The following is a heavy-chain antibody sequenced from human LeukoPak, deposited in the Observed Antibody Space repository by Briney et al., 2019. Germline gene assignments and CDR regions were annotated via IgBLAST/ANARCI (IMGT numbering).Heavy chain of an antibody. CDR1: GFTFSSYA. CDR2: IKQDGSEK. J-gene: IGHJ6*02. D-gene: IGHD5-12*01. V-gene: IGHV3-7*01. Sequence: PGGSLRLSCAASGFTFSSYAMSWVRQAPGKGLEWVANIKQDGSEKYYVDSVKGRFTISRDNAKNSLYLQMNSLRAEDTAVYYCARDHKDLRGYSGYETLYYYYGMDVWGQGTTVTVSS. CDR3: ARDHKDLRGYSGYETLYYYYGMDV.